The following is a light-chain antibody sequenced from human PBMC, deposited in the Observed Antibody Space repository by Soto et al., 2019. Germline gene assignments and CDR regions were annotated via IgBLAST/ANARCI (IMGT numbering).Light chain of an antibody. Sequence: DIQMTQSPSSLSASVGDRVTITCRASQSISNYFNWYQQKPGKAPKLLIYGASSLQSGGPARFSGRGSGTDFTLTITRLEPEDIAMYYCQQYGSSRWTFAQGTKVDIK. CDR1: QSISNY. J-gene: IGKJ1*01. CDR3: QQYGSSRWT. CDR2: GAS. V-gene: IGKV1-39*01.